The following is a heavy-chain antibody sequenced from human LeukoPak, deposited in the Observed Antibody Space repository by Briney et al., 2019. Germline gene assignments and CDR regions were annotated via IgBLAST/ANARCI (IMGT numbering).Heavy chain of an antibody. CDR2: INDDVCER. Sequence: GGSLRLSCAASGFAFHNYWMKWFLQAPGKGLEWVANINDDVCERNYVSSVKGRFTISRENAKNSIYLQMNGLRADDTAIYYCAPDRDTPWLNRFDRWGQGALVTVSS. CDR3: APDRDTPWLNRFDR. V-gene: IGHV3-7*01. J-gene: IGHJ4*02. D-gene: IGHD2-15*01. CDR1: GFAFHNYW.